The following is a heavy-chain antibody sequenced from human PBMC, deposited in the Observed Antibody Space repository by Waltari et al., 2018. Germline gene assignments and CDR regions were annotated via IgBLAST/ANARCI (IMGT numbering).Heavy chain of an antibody. CDR2: IYTSRST. V-gene: IGHV4-61*02. J-gene: IGHJ3*02. D-gene: IGHD3-22*01. Sequence: QVQLQESGPGLVKPSQTLSLTCTVSGGSISSGSYYWSWIRQPAGKGLEWIGRIYTSRSTNYNPSLKSRVTISVGTSKNQFALKLSSVTAADTAVYYCALMIYDAFDIWGQGTMVTVSS. CDR1: GGSISSGSYY. CDR3: ALMIYDAFDI.